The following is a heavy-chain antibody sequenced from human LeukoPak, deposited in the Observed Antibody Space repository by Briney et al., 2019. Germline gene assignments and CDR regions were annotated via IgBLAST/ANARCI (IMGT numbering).Heavy chain of an antibody. V-gene: IGHV3-48*04. CDR2: ISSSGSTI. J-gene: IGHJ4*02. CDR1: GFTFSSYS. Sequence: PGGSLRLSCAASGFTFSSYSMNWVRQAPGKGLEWVSYISSSGSTIYYADSVKGRFTISRDNAKNSLYLQMNSLRAEDTAVYYCARYLVVPAAMYDYWGQGTLVTVSS. CDR3: ARYLVVPAAMYDY. D-gene: IGHD2-2*01.